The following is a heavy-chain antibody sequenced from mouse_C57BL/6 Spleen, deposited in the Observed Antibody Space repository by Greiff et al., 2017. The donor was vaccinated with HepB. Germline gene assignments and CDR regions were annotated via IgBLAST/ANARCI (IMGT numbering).Heavy chain of an antibody. J-gene: IGHJ1*03. Sequence: EVKLVESGGGLVKPGGSLKLSCAASGFTFSDYGMHWVRQAPEKGLEWVAYISSGSSTIYYADTVKGRFTISRDNAKNTLFLQMTSLRSEDTAMYYCARGLLPWYFDVWGTRTTVTVSS. CDR3: ARGLLPWYFDV. CDR1: GFTFSDYG. D-gene: IGHD1-1*01. V-gene: IGHV5-17*01. CDR2: ISSGSSTI.